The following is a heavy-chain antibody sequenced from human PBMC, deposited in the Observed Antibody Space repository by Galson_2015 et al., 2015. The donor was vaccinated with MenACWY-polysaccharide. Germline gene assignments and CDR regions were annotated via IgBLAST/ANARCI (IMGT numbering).Heavy chain of an antibody. D-gene: IGHD1-26*01. Sequence: ETLSLTCAVSGYSISSGYFWGWIRQPPGKGLEWIASIFHSGTTYYNPSLKSRVTISVDTSKNQFSLKLSSVTAADTAVYYCARVEKYSGSFYILYWGQGTLVTVSS. CDR1: GYSISSGYF. V-gene: IGHV4-38-2*01. CDR3: ARVEKYSGSFYILY. CDR2: IFHSGTT. J-gene: IGHJ4*02.